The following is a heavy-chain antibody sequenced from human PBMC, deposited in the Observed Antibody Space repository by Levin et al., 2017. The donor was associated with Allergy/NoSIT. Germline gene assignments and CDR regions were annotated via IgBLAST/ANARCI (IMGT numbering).Heavy chain of an antibody. D-gene: IGHD2-21*02. CDR3: ARLGAVTPLLDY. Sequence: SETLSLTCTVSGGSISSYYWSWIRQPPGKGLEWIGYIYYSGSTNYNPSLKSRVTISVDTSKNQFSLKLSSVTAADTAVYYCARLGAVTPLLDYWGQGTLVTVSS. J-gene: IGHJ4*02. CDR1: GGSISSYY. V-gene: IGHV4-59*08. CDR2: IYYSGST.